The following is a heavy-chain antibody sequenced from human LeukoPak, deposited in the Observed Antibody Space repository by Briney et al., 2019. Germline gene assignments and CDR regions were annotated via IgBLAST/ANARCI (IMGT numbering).Heavy chain of an antibody. CDR1: GFTFSSYE. V-gene: IGHV3-48*03. D-gene: IGHD3-10*01. J-gene: IGHJ4*02. CDR3: AEGYYYGSGSYYSN. Sequence: QPGGSLRLSCAASGFTFSSYEMNWVRQAPGKGLEWVSYISSSGSTIYYADSVKGRFTISRDNAKNSLYLQMNSLRAEDTAVYYCAEGYYYGSGSYYSNWGQGTLVTVPS. CDR2: ISSSGSTI.